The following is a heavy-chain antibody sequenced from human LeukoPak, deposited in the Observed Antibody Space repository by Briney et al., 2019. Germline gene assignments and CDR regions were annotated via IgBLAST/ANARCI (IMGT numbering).Heavy chain of an antibody. D-gene: IGHD5-18*01. CDR3: ARWDTGMAAFDL. Sequence: GGSLRLSCAASEFNVSNYWMHWIRQAPGTGPMWVSRINSDGSDTKYADSVKGRLTISRDNAKNTLYLHMNSLRAEDTALYWCARWDTGMAAFDLWGQGTLVTVSS. CDR2: INSDGSDT. CDR1: EFNVSNYW. J-gene: IGHJ4*02. V-gene: IGHV3-74*03.